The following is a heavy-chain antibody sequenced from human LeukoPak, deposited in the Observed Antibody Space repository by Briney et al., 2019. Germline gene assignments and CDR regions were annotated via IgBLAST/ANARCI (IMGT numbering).Heavy chain of an antibody. CDR3: ARARGSGSNFPTKTDYYFNY. CDR1: GFTFSSYS. CDR2: IGSSSGYI. J-gene: IGHJ4*02. D-gene: IGHD1-26*01. Sequence: GGSLRLSCATSGFTFSSYSMNWVRQAPGKGLEWVSSIGSSSGYIYYADSVKGRFTISKDNAKSSLYLQMNSLRAEDTALYYCARARGSGSNFPTKTDYYFNYWGQGTLVTVSS. V-gene: IGHV3-21*01.